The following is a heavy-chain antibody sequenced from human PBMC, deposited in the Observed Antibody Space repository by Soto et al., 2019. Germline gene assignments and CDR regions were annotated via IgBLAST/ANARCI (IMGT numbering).Heavy chain of an antibody. Sequence: GASVTVSCKASRGTFSSYAISWVRQSPGQGLEWMGGIIPIFGTANYAQKFQGRVTITAEEATSTAYMELSSLRSEDTAVYYCARSTGGGGRSEVDAFDIWGQGTMVTVSS. CDR1: RGTFSSYA. J-gene: IGHJ3*02. CDR2: IIPIFGTA. D-gene: IGHD2-15*01. CDR3: ARSTGGGGRSEVDAFDI. V-gene: IGHV1-69*13.